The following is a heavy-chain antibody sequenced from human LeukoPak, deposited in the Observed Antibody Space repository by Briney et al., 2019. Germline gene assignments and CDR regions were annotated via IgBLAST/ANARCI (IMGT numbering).Heavy chain of an antibody. CDR1: GFTFSSYA. J-gene: IGHJ5*02. D-gene: IGHD6-25*01. CDR3: AKDVLAGWFDP. CDR2: ISYDGSNK. V-gene: IGHV3-30-3*01. Sequence: PGGSLRLSCTASGFTFSSYAMHWVRQAPGKGLEWVAVISYDGSNKYYADSVKGRFTISRDNSKNTLYLQMNSLRAEDTAVYYCAKDVLAGWFDPWGQGTLVTVSS.